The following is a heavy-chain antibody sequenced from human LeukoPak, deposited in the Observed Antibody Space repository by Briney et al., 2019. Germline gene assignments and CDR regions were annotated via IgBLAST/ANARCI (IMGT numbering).Heavy chain of an antibody. V-gene: IGHV3-30*02. CDR1: GFTFSSYG. Sequence: PGGSLRLSCAASGFTFSSYGMHWVRQPPGKGLEWVAFIQYDGSNKYYTDSVKGRFTISRDNSKNTLSLQMNSLGTEDTAVYYCAKFTSGSLDYWGQGTLVTVSS. CDR3: AKFTSGSLDY. J-gene: IGHJ4*02. CDR2: IQYDGSNK. D-gene: IGHD1-26*01.